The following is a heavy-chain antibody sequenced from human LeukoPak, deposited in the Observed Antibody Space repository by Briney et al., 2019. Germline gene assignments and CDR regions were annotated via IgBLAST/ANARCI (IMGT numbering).Heavy chain of an antibody. CDR2: IIPIFGTA. V-gene: IGHV1-69*05. D-gene: IGHD5-24*01. CDR3: ARSKEKGRDGYKYLDY. Sequence: SVKVSCKASGGTFSSYAISWVRQAPGQGLEWMGGIIPIFGTANYAQKFQGRVTITTDESTSTAYMELSSLRSEDTAVYYCARSKEKGRDGYKYLDYWGQGTLVTVSS. CDR1: GGTFSSYA. J-gene: IGHJ4*02.